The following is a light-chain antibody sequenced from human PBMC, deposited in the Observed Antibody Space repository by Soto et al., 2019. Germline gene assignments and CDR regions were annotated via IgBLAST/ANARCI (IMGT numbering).Light chain of an antibody. CDR2: GAS. Sequence: DIQMTQSPSSLSASVGDRVTITCRASQSISRYLNWYQQKPGEAPRLLMYGASSLQSGFPSRFSGSRSGKDFTLTIISLQPEDFAIYYCQQSYSTLRTFGQGTKVEIK. J-gene: IGKJ1*01. CDR1: QSISRY. V-gene: IGKV1-39*01. CDR3: QQSYSTLRT.